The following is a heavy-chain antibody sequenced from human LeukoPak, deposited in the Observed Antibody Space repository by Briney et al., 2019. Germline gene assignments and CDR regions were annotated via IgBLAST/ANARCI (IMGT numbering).Heavy chain of an antibody. J-gene: IGHJ3*02. CDR3: AAITMVRGVIGAHAFDI. CDR2: INPSGGST. Sequence: ASVKVSCKASGYTFTSYYMHWVRQAPGQGLEWMGIINPSGGSTSYAQKFQGRVTMTRDASTSTVYMELSSLRSEDTAVYYCAAITMVRGVIGAHAFDIWGQGTMVTVSS. CDR1: GYTFTSYY. V-gene: IGHV1-46*01. D-gene: IGHD3-10*01.